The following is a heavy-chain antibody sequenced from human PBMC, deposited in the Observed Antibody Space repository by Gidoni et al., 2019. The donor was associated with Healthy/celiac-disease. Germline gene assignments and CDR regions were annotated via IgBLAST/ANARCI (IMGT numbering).Heavy chain of an antibody. Sequence: EVQLVESGGGLVQPGRSPRVSCAASGCTFVDYAMHWVRQAPGKGLGWVSGISWNSGSIGYADSVKGRVTISRDNAKNSLYLQMNSLRAEDTALYYCAKDIDDPKSSGGYCFDYWGQGTLVTVSS. D-gene: IGHD6-19*01. CDR3: AKDIDDPKSSGGYCFDY. CDR2: ISWNSGSI. V-gene: IGHV3-9*01. CDR1: GCTFVDYA. J-gene: IGHJ4*02.